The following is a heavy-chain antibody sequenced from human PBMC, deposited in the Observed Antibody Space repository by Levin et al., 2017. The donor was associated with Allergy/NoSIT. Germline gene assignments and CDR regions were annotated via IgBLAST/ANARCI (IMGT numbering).Heavy chain of an antibody. CDR2: TSNDGNTE. CDR1: GFNFSAYG. D-gene: IGHD1-1*01. J-gene: IGHJ4*02. V-gene: IGHV3-30*03. CDR3: ALGTDY. Sequence: GESLKISCAGSGFNFSAYGMHWVRQAPGKGLEWVAATSNDGNTEAYSDSVRGRFLISRENLKNTLYLQMTSLRSEDTAMYFCALGTDYWGQGTQVTVSS.